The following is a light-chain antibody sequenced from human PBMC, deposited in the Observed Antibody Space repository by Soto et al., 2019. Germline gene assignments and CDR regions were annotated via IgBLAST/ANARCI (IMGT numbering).Light chain of an antibody. J-gene: IGKJ2*01. CDR2: GAS. Sequence: EIVLTQSPGTLSLSPGERATLSCRASQSVASSFLAWYQQKAGQAPRLLIYGASSRATGIPDRFSGSGSGTDFSLTISRLEPEDFAVYYCQQYVSSPPTFGQGTDLEIK. CDR3: QQYVSSPPT. V-gene: IGKV3-20*01. CDR1: QSVASSF.